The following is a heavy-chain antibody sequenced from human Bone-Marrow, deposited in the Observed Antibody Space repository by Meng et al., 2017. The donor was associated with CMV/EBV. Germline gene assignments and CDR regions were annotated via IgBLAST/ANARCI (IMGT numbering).Heavy chain of an antibody. Sequence: GEYLKISCAASGFTYSSYSMNWVRQAPGKGLEWVSSISSSSSYIYHADSVKGRFTISRDNSKNSLYLQMNSLRAEETAVYYGAREGTLLRYGMDVWGQGTTVTVSS. CDR2: ISSSSSYI. CDR3: AREGTLLRYGMDV. J-gene: IGHJ6*02. CDR1: GFTYSSYS. V-gene: IGHV3-21*01. D-gene: IGHD3-10*01.